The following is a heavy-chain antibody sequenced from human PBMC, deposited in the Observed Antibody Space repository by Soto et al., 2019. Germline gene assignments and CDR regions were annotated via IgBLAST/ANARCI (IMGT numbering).Heavy chain of an antibody. CDR2: IYSGGST. Sequence: PGGSLRLSCAASGFTVSSNYMSWVRQAPGKGLEWVSVIYSGGSTYYADSVKGRFTISRDNSKNTLYLQMNSLRAEDTAVYYCARWVRGVITNYYYMDVWGKGTTVTVSS. V-gene: IGHV3-66*01. D-gene: IGHD3-10*01. J-gene: IGHJ6*03. CDR1: GFTVSSNY. CDR3: ARWVRGVITNYYYMDV.